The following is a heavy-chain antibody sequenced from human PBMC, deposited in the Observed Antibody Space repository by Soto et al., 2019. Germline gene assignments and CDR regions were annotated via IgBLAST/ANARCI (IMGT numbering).Heavy chain of an antibody. CDR2: INAGNGNT. Sequence: QVQLVQSGAEVKKPGASVKVSCKAPGYTFTSYAMHWVRQAPGQRLEWMGWINAGNGNTKYSQKFQGRVTITRDTSASTAYMELSSLRSEDTAVYYCARAFLVGATVYWGQGTLVTVSS. CDR1: GYTFTSYA. J-gene: IGHJ4*02. D-gene: IGHD1-26*01. CDR3: ARAFLVGATVY. V-gene: IGHV1-3*01.